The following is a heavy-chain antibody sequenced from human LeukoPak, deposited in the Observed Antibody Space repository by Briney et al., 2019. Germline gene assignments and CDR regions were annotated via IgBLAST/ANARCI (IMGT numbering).Heavy chain of an antibody. CDR3: ARSPNYYDSSDHYFDY. D-gene: IGHD3-22*01. J-gene: IGHJ4*02. CDR1: GYTFTSYY. Sequence: GSSVKVSCKASGYTFTSYYMHWVRQAPGQGLEWMGIINPSGGSTSYAQKFQGRVTMTRDMSTSTVYMELSSLRSEDTAVYYCARSPNYYDSSDHYFDYWGQGTLVTVSS. V-gene: IGHV1-46*01. CDR2: INPSGGST.